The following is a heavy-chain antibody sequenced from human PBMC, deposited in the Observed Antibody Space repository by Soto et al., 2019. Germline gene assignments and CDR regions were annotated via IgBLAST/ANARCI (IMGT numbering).Heavy chain of an antibody. CDR3: ARESEGLTSNFDY. J-gene: IGHJ4*02. CDR2: ISSTTNYI. CDR1: GFTFTRYS. Sequence: XGSLRLSCAASGFTFTRYSMNWVRQAPGKGLEWVSSISSTTNYIYYADSMKGRFTVSRDNAKNSVYLEMNSLSAEDTAVYYCARESEGLTSNFDYWGQGTLVTVSS. V-gene: IGHV3-21*01.